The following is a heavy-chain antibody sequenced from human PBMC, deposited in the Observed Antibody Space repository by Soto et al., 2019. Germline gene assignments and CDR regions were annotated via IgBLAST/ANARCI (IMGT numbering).Heavy chain of an antibody. Sequence: PGEALKISDKGFGYSFKSYWYCWVRYMPGKRLEWMGFIYPGDSNTRYSPSLQGQVTISVDKSISTAYLQWSSLKATDTAMYYCARHAYDFWSGHPNPRYYYGMDVWCQGTTVTVSS. J-gene: IGHJ6*02. CDR3: ARHAYDFWSGHPNPRYYYGMDV. D-gene: IGHD3-3*01. V-gene: IGHV5-51*01. CDR1: GYSFKSYW. CDR2: IYPGDSNT.